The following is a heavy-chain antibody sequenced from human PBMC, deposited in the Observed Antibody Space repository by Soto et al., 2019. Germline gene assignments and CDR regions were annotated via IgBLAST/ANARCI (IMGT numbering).Heavy chain of an antibody. CDR3: ARGWGIAARPNYYYYYGMDV. CDR2: VYYSGST. CDR1: VGSISGYY. D-gene: IGHD6-6*01. Sequence: SETLSLTCTLSVGSISGYYWSWIRQPPGKGLEWIGYVYYSGSTNYNPSLKSRVTISVDTSKNQFSLKLSSVTAADTAVYYCARGWGIAARPNYYYYYGMDVWGQGTTVTVSS. V-gene: IGHV4-59*12. J-gene: IGHJ6*02.